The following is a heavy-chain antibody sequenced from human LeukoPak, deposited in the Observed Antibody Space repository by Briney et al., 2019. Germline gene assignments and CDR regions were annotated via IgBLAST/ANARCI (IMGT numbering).Heavy chain of an antibody. CDR1: GFTFSSYA. CDR3: AKVPNYQYCSGGSCYEYNWFDP. V-gene: IGHV3-30-3*01. Sequence: GGSLRLSCAASGFTFSSYAMHWVRQAPGKGLEWVAVISYDGSTKYSADSVKGRFTISRDHSKNTLYLQMNSLRAEDTAVYYCAKVPNYQYCSGGSCYEYNWFDPWGQGTLVTVSS. CDR2: ISYDGSTK. D-gene: IGHD2-15*01. J-gene: IGHJ5*02.